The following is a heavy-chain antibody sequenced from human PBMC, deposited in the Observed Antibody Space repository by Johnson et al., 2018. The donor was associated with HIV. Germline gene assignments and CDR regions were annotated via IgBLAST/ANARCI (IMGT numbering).Heavy chain of an antibody. Sequence: VQLVESGGGLVQPGGSLRLSCAASGFTFSSYAMSWVRQAPGKGLEWVSAISGSGGSTYYADSVKGRFTISRDNSKNTLSLQMNSLRAEETAVYYCARECIGGSCYPLDHDAFDIWGQGTMVTVSS. CDR2: ISGSGGST. J-gene: IGHJ3*02. CDR3: ARECIGGSCYPLDHDAFDI. CDR1: GFTFSSYA. V-gene: IGHV3-23*04. D-gene: IGHD2-15*01.